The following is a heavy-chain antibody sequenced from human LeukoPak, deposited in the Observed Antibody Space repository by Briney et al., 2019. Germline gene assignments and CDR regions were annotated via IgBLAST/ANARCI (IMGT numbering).Heavy chain of an antibody. Sequence: PSETLSLTCTVSGGSIISYYWSWIRQPAGKELEWIGRIYYSGSTNYNPSLKSRVTMSVDTSKNQFSLKLSCVTAADTAVYYCAMVAPLMTTDTRFVPWGQGTLGTV. V-gene: IGHV4-4*07. CDR1: GGSIISYY. J-gene: IGHJ5*02. CDR2: IYYSGST. D-gene: IGHD1-1*01. CDR3: AMVAPLMTTDTRFVP.